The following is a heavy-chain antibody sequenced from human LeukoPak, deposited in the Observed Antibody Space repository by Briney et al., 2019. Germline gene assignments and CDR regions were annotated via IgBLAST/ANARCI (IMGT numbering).Heavy chain of an antibody. CDR3: ARDSDDYGDYPSPFDY. D-gene: IGHD4-17*01. J-gene: IGHJ4*02. CDR2: LSYDGSNK. Sequence: SLRLSCAASGFTYSSYARHWVRQAPAKGLEWVAVLSYDGSNKYYADSVKGRFTISRDNSKNTLYLQMNSLRAEDTAVYYCARDSDDYGDYPSPFDYWGQGTLVTVSS. CDR1: GFTYSSYA. V-gene: IGHV3-30-3*01.